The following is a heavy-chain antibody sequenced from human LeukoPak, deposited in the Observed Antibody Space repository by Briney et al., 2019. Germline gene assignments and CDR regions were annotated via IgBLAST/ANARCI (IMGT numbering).Heavy chain of an antibody. V-gene: IGHV4-4*02. Sequence: KTSETLSLTCAVSGDSISGRSWWSWVRQPPGKGLEWIGEIYHTGSTNYNPSLKSRVTISVDKSKNQFSLNLKSVTAADTAVYYCASGGNYCWFHWGQGTLVTVSS. J-gene: IGHJ4*02. D-gene: IGHD4/OR15-4a*01. CDR1: GDSISGRSW. CDR3: ASGGNYCWFH. CDR2: IYHTGST.